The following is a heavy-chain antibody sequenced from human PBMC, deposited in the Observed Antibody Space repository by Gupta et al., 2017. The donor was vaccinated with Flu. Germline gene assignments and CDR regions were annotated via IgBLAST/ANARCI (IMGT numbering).Heavy chain of an antibody. CDR3: ASSNPWYYYDSSGYYFPDY. V-gene: IGHV4-38-2*01. CDR1: GYSISSGYY. Sequence: QVQLQESGPGLVKPSETLSLTCAVSGYSISSGYYWGWIRQPPGKGLEWIGSIYHSGSTYYNPSLKSRVTISVDTSKNQFSLKLSSVTAADTAVYYCASSNPWYYYDSSGYYFPDYWGQGTLVTVSS. D-gene: IGHD3-22*01. CDR2: IYHSGST. J-gene: IGHJ4*02.